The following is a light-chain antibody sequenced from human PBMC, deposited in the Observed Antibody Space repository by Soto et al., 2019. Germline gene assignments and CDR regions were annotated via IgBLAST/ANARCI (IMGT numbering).Light chain of an antibody. V-gene: IGKV3-15*01. J-gene: IGKJ4*01. CDR3: QQHHKWPLT. Sequence: DIVMTQSPATLSVSPGEGATLSCTASESINNNLAWYQQKPGQAPRLLIYAATTRATGFPARFSGSGSGTEFTLTISSLQSEDFAVYYCQQHHKWPLTFGGGTKVDIK. CDR2: AAT. CDR1: ESINNN.